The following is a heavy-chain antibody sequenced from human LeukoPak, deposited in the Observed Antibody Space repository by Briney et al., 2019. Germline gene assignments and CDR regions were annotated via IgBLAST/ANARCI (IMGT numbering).Heavy chain of an antibody. J-gene: IGHJ5*02. V-gene: IGHV4-59*08. D-gene: IGHD2/OR15-2a*01. CDR1: GGSITGYY. CDR2: IFSSGST. CDR3: ARLTKFLTTYYPTP. Sequence: SETLSLTCTVSGGSITGYYWSWIRQPPGKGLEWVGYIFSSGSTNYNPSLKSRVTISLDTSKSQFSLKLISVTASDTAVYYCARLTKFLTTYYPTPWGQGTLVTVSS.